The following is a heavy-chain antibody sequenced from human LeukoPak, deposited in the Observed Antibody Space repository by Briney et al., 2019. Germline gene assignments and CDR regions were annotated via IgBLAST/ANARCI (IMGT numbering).Heavy chain of an antibody. CDR1: GFTFSSYG. J-gene: IGHJ4*02. CDR3: AGLRKGYSSSWYDY. CDR2: ISYDGSNK. Sequence: GGSLRLSCAASGFTFSSYGMHWVRQAPGKGLEWVAVISYDGSNKYYADSVKGRFTISRDNSKNTLYLQMNSLRAEDTAVYYCAGLRKGYSSSWYDYWGQGTLVAVSS. D-gene: IGHD6-13*01. V-gene: IGHV3-30*03.